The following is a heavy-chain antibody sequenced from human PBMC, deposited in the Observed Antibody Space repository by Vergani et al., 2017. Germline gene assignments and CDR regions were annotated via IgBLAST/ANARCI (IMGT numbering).Heavy chain of an antibody. Sequence: EVQLLESGGGLVQPGGSLRLSCAASGFTFSSYAMSWVRQAPGKGLEWVSAISGSGGSTYYADSVKGRFTISRDNSKNTLYLQMNSLRAEDTAVYYCAKGTNWEELDRTWILLNFDYWGQGTLVTVSS. D-gene: IGHD5-18*01. V-gene: IGHV3-23*01. CDR1: GFTFSSYA. CDR2: ISGSGGST. J-gene: IGHJ4*02. CDR3: AKGTNWEELDRTWILLNFDY.